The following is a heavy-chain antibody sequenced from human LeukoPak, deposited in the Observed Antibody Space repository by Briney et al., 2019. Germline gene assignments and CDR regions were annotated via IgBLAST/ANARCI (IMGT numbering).Heavy chain of an antibody. D-gene: IGHD5-12*01. CDR3: ARYAGKVTTTPAVFVY. CDR1: GFTFGSYA. Sequence: GGSRRLSCGASGFTFGSYAMSWVRQAPGKGLEWVSTIRRCGDTTSYSDSVKGRISISRDNSKNTVSLRLNSLRAEDTAVYYCARYAGKVTTTPAVFVYWGQGTLGTVSS. CDR2: IRRCGDTT. V-gene: IGHV3-23*01. J-gene: IGHJ4*02.